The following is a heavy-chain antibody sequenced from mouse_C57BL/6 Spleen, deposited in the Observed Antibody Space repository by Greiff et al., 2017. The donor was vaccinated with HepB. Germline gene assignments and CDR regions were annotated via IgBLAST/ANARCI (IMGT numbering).Heavy chain of an antibody. CDR2: ISYDGSN. Sequence: DVKLQESGPGLVKPSQSLSLTCSVTGYSITSGYYWNWIRQFPGNKLEWMGYISYDGSNNYNPSLKNRISITRDTSKNQFFLKLNSVTTEDTATYYCARSYYGSPFDYCGQGTTLTVSS. D-gene: IGHD1-1*01. CDR1: GYSITSGYY. CDR3: ARSYYGSPFDY. J-gene: IGHJ2*01. V-gene: IGHV3-6*01.